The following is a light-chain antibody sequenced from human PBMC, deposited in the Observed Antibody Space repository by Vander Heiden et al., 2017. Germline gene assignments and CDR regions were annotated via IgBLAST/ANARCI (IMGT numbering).Light chain of an antibody. CDR2: AAS. CDR1: QSISTN. CDR3: QQSYKRHRT. Sequence: DIQMTQSPSSRSASVGDRVTITCRASQSISTNLNWYQQKAGKAPKLLISAASTLQIGVPSRVSGSNAGTEFTRTISDRQPDDCATLYCQQSYKRHRTFGPGTKVEIK. V-gene: IGKV1-39*01. J-gene: IGKJ3*01.